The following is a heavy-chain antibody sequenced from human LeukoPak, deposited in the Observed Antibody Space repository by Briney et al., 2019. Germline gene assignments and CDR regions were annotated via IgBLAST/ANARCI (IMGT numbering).Heavy chain of an antibody. CDR3: ARAVDFWSGYPQPNWFDP. V-gene: IGHV3-23*01. J-gene: IGHJ5*02. D-gene: IGHD3-3*01. CDR2: MSGSAGST. Sequence: GGSLRLSCAASGFTFSSYAMSWVRPAPGKGLEWVSAMSGSAGSTYYADSVKGRFTISRDNSKNTLYLQMNSLRAEDTAVYYCARAVDFWSGYPQPNWFDPWGQGTLVTVSS. CDR1: GFTFSSYA.